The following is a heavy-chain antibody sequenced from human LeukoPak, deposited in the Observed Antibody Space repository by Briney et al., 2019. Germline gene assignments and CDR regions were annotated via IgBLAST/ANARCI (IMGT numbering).Heavy chain of an antibody. CDR1: GYTFTSYY. J-gene: IGHJ3*02. CDR2: INPSGGST. V-gene: IGHV1-46*01. Sequence: ASVKVSCKASGYTFTSYYMHWVRQAPGQGLEWMGIINPSGGSTSYAQKFQGRVTMTRDTSTSTVYMELSSLRSEDTAVYYCAREGITTTSVGSGSAFDIWGQGPMVTVSS. D-gene: IGHD3-22*01. CDR3: AREGITTTSVGSGSAFDI.